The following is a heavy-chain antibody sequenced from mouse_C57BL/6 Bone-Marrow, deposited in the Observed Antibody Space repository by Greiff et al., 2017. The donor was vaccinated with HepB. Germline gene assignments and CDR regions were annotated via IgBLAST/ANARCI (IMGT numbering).Heavy chain of an antibody. J-gene: IGHJ3*01. CDR1: GFNIKDDY. CDR3: TTTGPWFAY. D-gene: IGHD3-3*01. V-gene: IGHV14-4*01. Sequence: VHVKQSGAELVRPGASVKLSCTASGFNIKDDYMHWVKQRPEQGLEWIGWIDPENGDTEYASKFQGKATITADTSSTTAYLQLSSLTSEDTAVYYGTTTGPWFAYWGQGTLVTVSA. CDR2: IDPENGDT.